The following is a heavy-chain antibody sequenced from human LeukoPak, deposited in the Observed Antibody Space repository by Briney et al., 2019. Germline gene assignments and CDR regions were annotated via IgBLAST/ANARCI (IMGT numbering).Heavy chain of an antibody. D-gene: IGHD7-27*01. J-gene: IGHJ4*02. CDR2: IYSGATT. CDR1: GFTVTSNY. V-gene: IGHV3-66*01. CDR3: ARVALSGGDFDY. Sequence: PGGSLRLSCAVSGFTVTSNYMSWVRQAPGKGLEGVSVIYSGATTYYADSVKGRFTISRDTSKNTLYLQMISLRAEDTAVYYCARVALSGGDFDYWGQGTLVTVSS.